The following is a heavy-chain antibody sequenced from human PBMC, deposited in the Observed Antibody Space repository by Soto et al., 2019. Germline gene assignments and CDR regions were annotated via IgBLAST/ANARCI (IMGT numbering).Heavy chain of an antibody. CDR2: ISGSDDST. Sequence: EVQLLESGGGLVQPGESLRLSCAASGFTFSSYAMSWVRQAPGKGLEWVSVISGSDDSTYYADSVKGRFTISRDNSKKTMYLQMNSLRAEDTAVYYCAKSSSSSTFDYWGQGTLVTVSS. D-gene: IGHD6-6*01. CDR1: GFTFSSYA. CDR3: AKSSSSSTFDY. J-gene: IGHJ4*02. V-gene: IGHV3-23*01.